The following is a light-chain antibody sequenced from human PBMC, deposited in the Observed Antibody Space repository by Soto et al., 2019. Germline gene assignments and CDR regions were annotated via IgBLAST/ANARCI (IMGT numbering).Light chain of an antibody. CDR1: QSVSSYK. Sequence: EIVLTQSPGTLSLSPGERATLSCRASQSVSSYKLAWYQQKPGQPPRLLISGASSRATGIPDRFSGSGSGTDFTLTISRLEPEDFAVYYCQQYGSSPTFGEGTRLEIK. V-gene: IGKV3-20*01. J-gene: IGKJ5*01. CDR3: QQYGSSPT. CDR2: GAS.